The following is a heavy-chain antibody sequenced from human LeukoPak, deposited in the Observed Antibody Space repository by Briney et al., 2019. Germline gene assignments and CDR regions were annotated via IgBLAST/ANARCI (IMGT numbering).Heavy chain of an antibody. CDR2: IYPGDSDT. CDR3: ARAYYYDSSGYYYGPPGY. CDR1: GYSFTSYW. J-gene: IGHJ4*02. V-gene: IGHV5-51*01. Sequence: GESQKISCKGSGYSFTSYWIGWVRQMPGKGLEWMGIIYPGDSDTRYSPSFQGQVTISADKSISTAYLQWSSLKASDTAMYYCARAYYYDSSGYYYGPPGYWGQGTLVTVSS. D-gene: IGHD3-22*01.